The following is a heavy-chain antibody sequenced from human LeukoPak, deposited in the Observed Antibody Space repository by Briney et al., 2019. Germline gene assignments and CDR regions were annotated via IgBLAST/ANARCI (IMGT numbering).Heavy chain of an antibody. V-gene: IGHV3-21*01. CDR2: ISTSSIYI. J-gene: IGHJ3*02. Sequence: PGGSLRLSCAASGFTFSSYSMNWVRQAPGKGLEWVSSISTSSIYIYYADSVKGRFTISRDNAKNSLYLQMKSLRAEDTAVYYCARTQWFGDPTAEREAFDIWGQGTMVTVSS. D-gene: IGHD3-10*01. CDR1: GFTFSSYS. CDR3: ARTQWFGDPTAEREAFDI.